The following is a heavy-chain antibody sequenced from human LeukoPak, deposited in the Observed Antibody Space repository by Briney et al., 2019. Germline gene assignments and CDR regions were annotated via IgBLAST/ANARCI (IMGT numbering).Heavy chain of an antibody. CDR3: ARDLRAPVLYYYDSSGYFDY. Sequence: ASVKVSCKASGYTFTSYGISWVRQAPGQGLEWMGWISAYNGNTNYAQKLQGRVTMTTDTSTGTAYMELRSLRSDDTAVYYCARDLRAPVLYYYDSSGYFDYWGQGTLVTVSS. CDR2: ISAYNGNT. V-gene: IGHV1-18*01. D-gene: IGHD3-22*01. J-gene: IGHJ4*02. CDR1: GYTFTSYG.